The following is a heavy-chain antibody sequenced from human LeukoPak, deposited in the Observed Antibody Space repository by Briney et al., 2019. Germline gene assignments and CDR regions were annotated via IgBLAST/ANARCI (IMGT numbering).Heavy chain of an antibody. CDR2: IYYSRST. CDR1: GGSISSYY. J-gene: IGHJ5*02. CDR3: ARGNYDYVWGSYWTANWFDP. V-gene: IGHV4-59*01. D-gene: IGHD3-16*01. Sequence: SETLSLTCTVSGGSISSYYWSWIRQPPGKGLEWIGYIYYSRSTNYNPSLKSRVTISVDTSKNQFSLKLSSVTAADTAVYYCARGNYDYVWGSYWTANWFDPWGQGTLVTVSS.